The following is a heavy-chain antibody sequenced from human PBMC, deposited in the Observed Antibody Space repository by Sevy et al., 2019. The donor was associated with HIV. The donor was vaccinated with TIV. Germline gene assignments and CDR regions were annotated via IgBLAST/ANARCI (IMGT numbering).Heavy chain of an antibody. J-gene: IGHJ6*02. D-gene: IGHD4-17*01. CDR3: VKGPHPAVTTSYGMDV. V-gene: IGHV3-30*02. CDR2: IRYDGSTK. Sequence: LSLTCAASGFTFKNFGMHWVRQDPGKGLEWVTFIRYDGSTKYYADSVRGRFTISRDNSKRTLYLQMNSLRPADTAVYYCVKGPHPAVTTSYGMDVWGQGTTVTVSS. CDR1: GFTFKNFG.